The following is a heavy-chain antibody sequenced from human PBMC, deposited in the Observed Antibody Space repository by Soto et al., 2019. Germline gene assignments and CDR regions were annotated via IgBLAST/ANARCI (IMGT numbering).Heavy chain of an antibody. CDR2: ISAYNGNT. V-gene: IGHV1-18*01. D-gene: IGHD6-13*01. J-gene: IGHJ6*02. Sequence: QVQLVQSGAEVKKPGASVKVSCKASGYTFTSYGISWVRQAPGQGLEGMGWISAYNGNTNYAQKLQGRVTMTTDTSTSTAYMELRSLRSDDTAVYYCARDVARHSSWWDYYGMDVWGQGTTVTVSS. CDR1: GYTFTSYG. CDR3: ARDVARHSSWWDYYGMDV.